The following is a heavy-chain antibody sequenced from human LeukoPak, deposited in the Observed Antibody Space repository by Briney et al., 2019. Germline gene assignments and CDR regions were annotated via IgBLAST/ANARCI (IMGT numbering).Heavy chain of an antibody. CDR3: ARVSSSWYQDWYFDL. CDR2: IYYSGST. CDR1: GGSISSGSYY. Sequence: PSETLSLTCTVSGGSISSGSYYWGWIRQPPGKGLEWIGSIYYSGSTYYKPSLKSRVTISLDTSKNQFSLKLSSVTAADTAVYYCARVSSSWYQDWYFDLWGRGTLVTVSS. J-gene: IGHJ2*01. D-gene: IGHD6-13*01. V-gene: IGHV4-39*07.